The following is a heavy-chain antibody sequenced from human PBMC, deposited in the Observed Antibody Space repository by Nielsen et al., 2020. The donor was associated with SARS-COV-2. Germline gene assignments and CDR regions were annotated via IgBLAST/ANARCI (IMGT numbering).Heavy chain of an antibody. CDR2: ISSSSSYT. CDR3: ARVGYCSGGSCYRDPAYYFDY. CDR1: GFTFSDYY. J-gene: IGHJ4*02. Sequence: GGSLRLSCAASGFTFSDYYMSWIRQAPGKGLEWVSYISSSSSYTNYADSVKGRFTISRDNAKNSLYLQMNSLRAEDTAVYYCARVGYCSGGSCYRDPAYYFDYWGQGTLVTVSS. V-gene: IGHV3-11*06. D-gene: IGHD2-15*01.